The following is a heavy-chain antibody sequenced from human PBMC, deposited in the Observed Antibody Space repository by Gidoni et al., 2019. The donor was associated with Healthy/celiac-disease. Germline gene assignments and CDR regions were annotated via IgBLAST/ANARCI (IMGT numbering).Heavy chain of an antibody. CDR2: IRSKANSYAT. V-gene: IGHV3-73*01. CDR1: GFTFSGSA. CDR3: TRWLQFVGGMDV. J-gene: IGHJ6*02. D-gene: IGHD5-12*01. Sequence: EVQLVESGGGLVQPGGSLKLSCAASGFTFSGSAMHWVRQASGKGLEWVGRIRSKANSYATAYAASVKGRFTISRDDSKNTAYLQMNSLKTEDTAVYYCTRWLQFVGGMDVWGQGTTVTVSS.